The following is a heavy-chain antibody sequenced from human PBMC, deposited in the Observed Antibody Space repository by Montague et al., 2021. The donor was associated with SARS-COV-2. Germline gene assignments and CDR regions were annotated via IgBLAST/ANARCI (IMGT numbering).Heavy chain of an antibody. CDR1: GGSFSGYY. D-gene: IGHD3-10*01. V-gene: IGHV4-34*01. CDR3: SRGARQGYGFRLGSFDS. Sequence: SETLSLTCAVYGGSFSGYYWNWIRQPPGKGLEWIGETNHSGSTNYNPSLNSRVTMSVDTSTNQFSLKLSSVTAADTAVYYCSRGARQGYGFRLGSFDSWGQGTLVTVSS. CDR2: TNHSGST. J-gene: IGHJ4*02.